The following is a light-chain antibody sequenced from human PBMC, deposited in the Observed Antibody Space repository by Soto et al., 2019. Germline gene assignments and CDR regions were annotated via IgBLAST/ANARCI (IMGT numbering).Light chain of an antibody. Sequence: DIQMTQSPSSLSASVGDRVTITCQASQDISNYLNWYQQKPGKAPKLLIYDASNLEPGVPSRFSGSGSGTDFTFTISSLQPEYIATYYCQQYDNLPPGITFGPGTKVDIK. CDR1: QDISNY. CDR3: QQYDNLPPGIT. CDR2: DAS. J-gene: IGKJ3*01. V-gene: IGKV1-33*01.